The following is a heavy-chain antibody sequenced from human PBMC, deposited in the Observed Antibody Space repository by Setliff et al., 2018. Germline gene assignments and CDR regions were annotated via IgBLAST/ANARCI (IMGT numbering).Heavy chain of an antibody. D-gene: IGHD3-22*01. J-gene: IGHJ4*02. CDR3: ARINFYVSSGYYYAPDC. Sequence: ASVKVSCKASGYTFTNYGITWVRQAPGQGLEWMGWINDYNFNTNYAQKLQGRVTMTTDTSTGTAYMELRSLRSDDKAVYYCARINFYVSSGYYYAPDCWGQGTLVTVSS. V-gene: IGHV1-18*01. CDR1: GYTFTNYG. CDR2: INDYNFNT.